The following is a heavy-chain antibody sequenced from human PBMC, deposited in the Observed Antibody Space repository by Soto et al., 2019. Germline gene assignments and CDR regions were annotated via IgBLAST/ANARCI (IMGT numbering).Heavy chain of an antibody. Sequence: EVQLVESGGGFVQPGGSLRLSCAGSGFRFSSSWMSWVRQAPGKGLEWVAHIKQDGSEKYYVDSAKGRFTISRDNAKTSLYRQRNNLRAEDTAVYSGASWADAADDDQCQHCGQGTLVTVSS. CDR3: ASWADAADDDQCQH. CDR2: IKQDGSEK. V-gene: IGHV3-7*01. CDR1: GFRFSSSW. J-gene: IGHJ1*01. D-gene: IGHD2-2*01.